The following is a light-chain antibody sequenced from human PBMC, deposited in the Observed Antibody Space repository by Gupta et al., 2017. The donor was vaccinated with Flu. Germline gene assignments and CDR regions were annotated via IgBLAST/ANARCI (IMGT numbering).Light chain of an antibody. Sequence: AIQLTPSPSSLPASVRHGDDLPSRAGPGSRTYLGWYQQKPGKAPRLLIFAASNIQSGVPARFSGSGAGTDFTLTITSLQPEDFATYYCRQDDSYPLTFGGGTKVDI. CDR3: RQDDSYPLT. CDR2: AAS. V-gene: IGKV1-6*02. CDR1: PGSRTY. J-gene: IGKJ4*01.